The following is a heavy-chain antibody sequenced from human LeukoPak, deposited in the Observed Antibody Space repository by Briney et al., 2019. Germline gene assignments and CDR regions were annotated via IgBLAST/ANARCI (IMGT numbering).Heavy chain of an antibody. J-gene: IGHJ4*02. D-gene: IGHD6-19*01. CDR3: ARKEYSSGWYGPGDY. Sequence: GGSLRLSCAASGFTFSSYGMSWVRQAPGKGLEWVSGISGSDSSTYYADSVKGRFTISRDKSKNTLYLQMNSLRAEDTAVYYCARKEYSSGWYGPGDYWGQGTLVTVSS. CDR1: GFTFSSYG. V-gene: IGHV3-23*01. CDR2: ISGSDSST.